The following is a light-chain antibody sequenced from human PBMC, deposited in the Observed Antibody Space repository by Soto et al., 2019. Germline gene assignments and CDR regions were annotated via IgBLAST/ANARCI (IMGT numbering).Light chain of an antibody. CDR1: SSDVGGYNY. CDR3: SSYTSSSTLLE. J-gene: IGLJ3*02. Sequence: QSVLTQPASVSGSPGQSITISCTGTSSDVGGYNYVSWSQHHPGKAPKRMIYDVSNRPSGVSNRFSGSKSGNTASLTISGLQAEDEADYYCSSYTSSSTLLEFGGGTKLTVL. CDR2: DVS. V-gene: IGLV2-14*03.